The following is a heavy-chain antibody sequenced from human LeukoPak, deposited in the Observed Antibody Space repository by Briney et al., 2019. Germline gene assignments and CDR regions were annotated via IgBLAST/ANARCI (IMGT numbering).Heavy chain of an antibody. CDR1: GFTFSTNY. J-gene: IGHJ5*02. CDR2: IQTGGSI. V-gene: IGHV3-66*01. D-gene: IGHD3-10*01. CDR3: ARVDGYYGSGSWFAP. Sequence: GGSLRLSCVASGFTFSTNYMSWVRQTPGKGLEWVSVIQTGGSIFHSDSVKGRFTISRDTSKNTVYLQMNSLRAEDTAVYYCARVDGYYGSGSWFAPWGQGTLVTVSS.